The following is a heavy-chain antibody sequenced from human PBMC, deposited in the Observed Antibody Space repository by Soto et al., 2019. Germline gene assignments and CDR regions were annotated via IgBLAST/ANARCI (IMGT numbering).Heavy chain of an antibody. D-gene: IGHD1-26*01. J-gene: IGHJ4*02. CDR1: NYTFSGYA. V-gene: IGHV1-18*01. Sequence: QVHLEQSGGEVKKPGASVKVSCKASNYTFSGYAISWVRQAPGQGLEWMGWISGYNGHTTYAPKFQGRLTMTTDTSTTTAYMDLRSLGSDDTAIYSCARLLQYFAPDYWGQGTLVTVSS. CDR3: ARLLQYFAPDY. CDR2: ISGYNGHT.